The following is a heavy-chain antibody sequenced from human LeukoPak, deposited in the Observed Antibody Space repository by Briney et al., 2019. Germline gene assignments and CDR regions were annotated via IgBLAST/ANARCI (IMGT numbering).Heavy chain of an antibody. V-gene: IGHV3-7*01. J-gene: IGHJ4*02. CDR3: AKDRPYGRGYYVPWDK. Sequence: PGGSLRLSCAASGFTFSSYWMSWVRQAPGKGLEWVANIKQDGSEKYYVDSVKGRFTISRDNAKNSLYLQMNSLRAEDTAVYYCAKDRPYGRGYYVPWDKWGQGTLVTVSS. CDR2: IKQDGSEK. D-gene: IGHD3-22*01. CDR1: GFTFSSYW.